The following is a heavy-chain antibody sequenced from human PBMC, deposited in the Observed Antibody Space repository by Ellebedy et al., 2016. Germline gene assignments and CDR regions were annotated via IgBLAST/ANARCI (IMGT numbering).Heavy chain of an antibody. CDR3: VTESRALWLQFNY. CDR1: GYNFGNFA. D-gene: IGHD5-24*01. J-gene: IGHJ4*02. CDR2: FDPEDGET. Sequence: ASVKVSCKTSGYNFGNFAINWVRQAPGKGLEWMGGFDPEDGETLYAQKFQGRLTMTEDTSTDTAYMELSSLRSEDTAVYYCVTESRALWLQFNYWGQGTLVTVSS. V-gene: IGHV1-24*01.